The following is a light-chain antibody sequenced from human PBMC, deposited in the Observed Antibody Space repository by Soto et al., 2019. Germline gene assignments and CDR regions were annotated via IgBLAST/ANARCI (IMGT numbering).Light chain of an antibody. Sequence: DIQMTQSPSTLSASVGDRVTITCRASQSISSWLAWYQQRAGKAPKILIYDASSLESGVPSRFSGSGSGTEFTLTISSLQPDDFATYCCQHRGTFGGGTKVDIK. CDR3: QHRGT. CDR2: DAS. J-gene: IGKJ4*01. V-gene: IGKV1-5*01. CDR1: QSISSW.